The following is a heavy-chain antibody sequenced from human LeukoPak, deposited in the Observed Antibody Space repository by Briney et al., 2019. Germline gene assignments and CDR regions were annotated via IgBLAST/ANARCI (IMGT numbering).Heavy chain of an antibody. CDR3: ARDRPYFDY. J-gene: IGHJ4*02. CDR2: IGTSGDRT. Sequence: GGSLRLSCSASGFTFSSSAMSWVRQAPGKGLEWVSAIGTSGDRTFYADSVKGRFTISRDNSKNTLYPQMNSLRAEDTAVYYCARDRPYFDYWGQGTLVTVSS. V-gene: IGHV3-23*01. CDR1: GFTFSSSA.